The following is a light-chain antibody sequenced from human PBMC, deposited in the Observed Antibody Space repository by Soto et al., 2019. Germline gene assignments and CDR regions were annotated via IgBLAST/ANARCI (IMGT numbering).Light chain of an antibody. J-gene: IGKJ4*01. CDR1: QSISNY. CDR3: QQSYATPLT. CDR2: AAS. V-gene: IGKV1-39*01. Sequence: DMAMTQSPSSLSAFVGDRVTITCRASQSISNYLNWYQHKPGKVPKLLIYAASSLQSGVPTRFSGSGSGTDFTLTINSLQPEDFATYYCQQSYATPLTFGGGTKIEIK.